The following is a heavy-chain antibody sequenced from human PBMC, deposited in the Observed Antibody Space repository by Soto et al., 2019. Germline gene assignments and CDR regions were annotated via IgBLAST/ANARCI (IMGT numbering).Heavy chain of an antibody. CDR1: GYTFTSYA. CDR3: ASLYSRSMSSYMVI. V-gene: IGHV1-3*01. J-gene: IGHJ6*03. Sequence: QVQLVQSGAEVKKPGASVKVSCKASGYTFTSYAMHWVRQAPGQRLDWMGWINAGNGNRKYSKKFQDRVTITRDTSDSTPYMDLSSLTSDDTAVYYCASLYSRSMSSYMVIWGKGTTVTLSS. CDR2: INAGNGNR. D-gene: IGHD6-6*01.